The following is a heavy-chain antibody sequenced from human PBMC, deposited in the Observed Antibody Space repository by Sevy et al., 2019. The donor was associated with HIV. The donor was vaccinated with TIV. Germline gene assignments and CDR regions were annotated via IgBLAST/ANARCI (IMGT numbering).Heavy chain of an antibody. CDR2: INQGGSQE. CDR1: GLTFSSYW. J-gene: IGHJ1*01. CDR3: TSILPAGVPAEYFQH. D-gene: IGHD2-2*01. V-gene: IGHV3-7*01. Sequence: GGSLRLSCAASGLTFSSYWMTWVRQAPGKGLEWVANINQGGSQEYYVDSVKGRFIISRDNAKNSLYLQMNSLRAEDTAVYYCTSILPAGVPAEYFQHWGQGTLVTVSS.